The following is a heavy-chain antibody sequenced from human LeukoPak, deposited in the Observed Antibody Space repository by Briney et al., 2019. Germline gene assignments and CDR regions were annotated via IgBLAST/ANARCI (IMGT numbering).Heavy chain of an antibody. CDR1: GFTFSSYS. V-gene: IGHV3-21*01. Sequence: GGSLRLSCAASGFTFSSYSMNWARQAPGKGLEWVSSISSSSSYIYYADSVKGRFTISRDNAKNSLYLQMNSLRAEDTAVYYCARDRPSYSSGWGYYYYGMDVWGQGTTVTVSS. CDR2: ISSSSSYI. CDR3: ARDRPSYSSGWGYYYYGMDV. J-gene: IGHJ6*02. D-gene: IGHD6-19*01.